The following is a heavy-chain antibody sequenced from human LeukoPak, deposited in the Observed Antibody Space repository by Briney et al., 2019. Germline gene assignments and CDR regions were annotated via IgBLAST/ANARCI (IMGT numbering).Heavy chain of an antibody. V-gene: IGHV4-39*01. CDR1: GGSISSSSSY. D-gene: IGHD6-6*01. J-gene: IGHJ5*02. Sequence: SETLSPTCTVSGGSISSSSSYWVWIRPPPGKGLEWSGSIYYSGSTYYTPSLKSRVTISADTSKNQFSLKLSSVTAADTAVYYCARAPKQYSSSSVSNVDPWGQGTLVTVSS. CDR2: IYYSGST. CDR3: ARAPKQYSSSSVSNVDP.